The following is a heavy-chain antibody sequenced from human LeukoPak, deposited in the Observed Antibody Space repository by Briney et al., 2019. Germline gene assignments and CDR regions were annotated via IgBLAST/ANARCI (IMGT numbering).Heavy chain of an antibody. CDR1: AFIFSGHW. CDR2: IKEDGSER. D-gene: IGHD1-7*01. Sequence: PGGSLRLSCEGSAFIFSGHWMNWVRQTPGKGLEWVASIKEDGSERQYVDSVKGRFSISRDNSKNTLYLQMNSLRAEDTAVYYCAKLELPVRYYYGMDVWGQGTTVTVSS. V-gene: IGHV3-7*03. J-gene: IGHJ6*02. CDR3: AKLELPVRYYYGMDV.